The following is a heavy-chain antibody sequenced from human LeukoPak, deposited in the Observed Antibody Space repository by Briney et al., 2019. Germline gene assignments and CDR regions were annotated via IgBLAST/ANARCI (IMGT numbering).Heavy chain of an antibody. J-gene: IGHJ4*02. CDR3: ARGAEGVAATDSNFDY. Sequence: GGSLRLSCAASGFTFSSYAMSWVRQAPGKGLEWVSAIRGSGGNTYYADSVKGRFTISRDNSKNTLYLQMNGLRAEDTAVFYCARGAEGVAATDSNFDYWGQGTLVTVSS. CDR2: IRGSGGNT. D-gene: IGHD6-13*01. V-gene: IGHV3-23*01. CDR1: GFTFSSYA.